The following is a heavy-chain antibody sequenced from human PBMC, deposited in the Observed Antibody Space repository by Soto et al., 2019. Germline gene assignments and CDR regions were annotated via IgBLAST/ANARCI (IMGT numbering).Heavy chain of an antibody. V-gene: IGHV3-21*01. Sequence: EVQLVASGGGMVKPGGYLRLSCAASGFTFSSYSMNWVRQAPGKGLEWVSSISSSSSYIYYADSVKGRFTISRDNANHSLYLQMNSLRAEDTAVYYCARDWGGEGTFDYWGQGTLVTVSS. J-gene: IGHJ4*02. CDR1: GFTFSSYS. CDR2: ISSSSSYI. CDR3: ARDWGGEGTFDY. D-gene: IGHD3-16*01.